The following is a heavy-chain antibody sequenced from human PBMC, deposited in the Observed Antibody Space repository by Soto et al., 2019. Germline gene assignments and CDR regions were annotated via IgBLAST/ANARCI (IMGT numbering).Heavy chain of an antibody. V-gene: IGHV3-23*01. J-gene: IGHJ6*02. Sequence: GGSLRLSCAASGFTFSSYAMSWVRQAPGKGLEWVSAISGSGGSTYYADSVKGRFTISRDNSKNTLYLQMNSLRAEDTAVYYCAKVSGRSSSGRYYGMDVWGQGTTVTVSS. CDR3: AKVSGRSSSGRYYGMDV. CDR2: ISGSGGST. CDR1: GFTFSSYA. D-gene: IGHD6-6*01.